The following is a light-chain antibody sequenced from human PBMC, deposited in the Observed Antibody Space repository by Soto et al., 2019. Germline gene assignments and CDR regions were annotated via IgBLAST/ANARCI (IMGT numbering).Light chain of an antibody. Sequence: DIQMTQSPSTLSGSVGDRVTITCRASQNIRSRLAWFQQKPGKAPKLLIYDASSLESGVPQRFSGSGSGTEFTLTINSLQPDDFATYYCQQYHIYSGTFGQGTKVDIK. CDR3: QQYHIYSGT. V-gene: IGKV1-5*01. J-gene: IGKJ1*01. CDR1: QNIRSR. CDR2: DAS.